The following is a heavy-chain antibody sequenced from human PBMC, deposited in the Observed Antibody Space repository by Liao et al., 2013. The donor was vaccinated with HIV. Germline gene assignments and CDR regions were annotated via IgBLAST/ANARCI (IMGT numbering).Heavy chain of an antibody. J-gene: IGHJ4*02. Sequence: QVQLQESGPGLVKPSQTLSLTCTVSGGSISSGSYYWSWIRQPAGKGLEWIGRIYTSGSTNYNPSLKSRVTISVDTSKNQFSLKLSSVTAADTAVYYCAREGVVVPAADYWGQGTLVTVSS. CDR3: AREGVVVPAADY. CDR1: GGSISSGSYY. CDR2: IYTSGST. D-gene: IGHD2-2*01. V-gene: IGHV4-61*02.